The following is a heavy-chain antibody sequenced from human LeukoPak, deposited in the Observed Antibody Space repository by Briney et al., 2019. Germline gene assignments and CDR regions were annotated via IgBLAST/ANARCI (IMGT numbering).Heavy chain of an antibody. J-gene: IGHJ5*02. CDR2: SYYSGST. CDR3: AIYLYRSGSLLPESP. D-gene: IGHD3-10*01. V-gene: IGHV4-61*01. CDR1: GGSVSSYSYY. Sequence: SETLSLTCTVSGGSVSSYSYYWSWIRQPPGKGLEWIGYSYYSGSTNYNPSLKSRVTISVDTSKNQFSLKLSSVTAADTAVYYCAIYLYRSGSLLPESPWGRGILVTVSS.